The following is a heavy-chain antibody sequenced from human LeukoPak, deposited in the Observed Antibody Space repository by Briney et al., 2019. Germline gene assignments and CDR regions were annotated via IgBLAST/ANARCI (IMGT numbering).Heavy chain of an antibody. CDR1: VFDLSTNA. CDR2: ISGGGGIT. V-gene: IGHV3-23*01. D-gene: IGHD3-10*01. CDR3: AKDTFSESRYGVLDS. J-gene: IGHJ4*02. Sequence: GGSVILSCLTSVFDLSTNAISWVRHAPWKGLEWVSVISGGGGITYYADSVKGRFTISRDNSKNTLYLQMSSLRAEDTAVYYCAKDTFSESRYGVLDSWGQGTLVTVSS.